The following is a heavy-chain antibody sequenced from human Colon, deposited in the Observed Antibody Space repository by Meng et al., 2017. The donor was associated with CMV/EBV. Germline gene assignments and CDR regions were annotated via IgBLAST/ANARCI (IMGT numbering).Heavy chain of an antibody. CDR2: ITPAATTI. V-gene: IGHV3-11*04. CDR1: GISFSDRF. CDR3: ARWRGGTHDY. J-gene: IGHJ4*02. Sequence: GESLKISCAASGISFSDRFMHWIRHTPERGMEWLSYITPAATTIYYADSVKGLFTISRDNAKNSLYLQMNSLRAEDTAVYYCARWRGGTHDYWGLGTLVTVSS. D-gene: IGHD1-1*01.